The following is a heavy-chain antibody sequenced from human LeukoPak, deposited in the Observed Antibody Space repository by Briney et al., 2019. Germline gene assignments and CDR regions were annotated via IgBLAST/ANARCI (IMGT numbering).Heavy chain of an antibody. J-gene: IGHJ4*02. CDR1: GFTFSSYS. CDR3: ARGGEGPSADYDGDIDY. V-gene: IGHV3-21*01. Sequence: GGSLRLSCAASGFTFSSYSMNWVRQAPGKGLEWVSSISSSSSYIYYADSVKGRFTISRDNAKNSLYLQMNSLRAEDTAVYYCARGGEGPSADYDGDIDYWGQGTLVTVSS. D-gene: IGHD4-17*01. CDR2: ISSSSSYI.